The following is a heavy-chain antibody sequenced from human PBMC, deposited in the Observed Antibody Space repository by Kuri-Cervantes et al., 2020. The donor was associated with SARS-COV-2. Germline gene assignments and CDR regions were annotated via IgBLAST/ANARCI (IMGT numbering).Heavy chain of an antibody. CDR2: IITAFGTA. V-gene: IGHV1-69*13. Sequence: SVKVSCKASGGTFDSYTISWVRQTPGQGLEWMGGIITAFGTANYAQKFQGRLSITADGSTSSVHMELSSLSSQDTAIYYCASRMGDLTSYTWYKWFDPWGQGTLVTVSS. CDR3: ASRMGDLTSYTWYKWFDP. CDR1: GGTFDSYT. D-gene: IGHD3-16*01. J-gene: IGHJ5*02.